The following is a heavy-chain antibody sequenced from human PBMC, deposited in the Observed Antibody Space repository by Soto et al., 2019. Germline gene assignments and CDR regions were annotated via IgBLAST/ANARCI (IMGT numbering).Heavy chain of an antibody. V-gene: IGHV1-69*01. CDR2: IIPIFGTA. CDR3: ERVPPIRPLYYSYGIDD. CDR1: GGTFSSYA. Sequence: QVQLVQSGAEVKKPGSSVKVSCKASGGTFSSYAISWVRQAPGQGLEWMGGIIPIFGTANYAQKFQGRVTITADEATSTAYRDLSSLRSEGTAVYYCERVPPIRPLYYSYGIDDWGRETTVTVSS. J-gene: IGHJ6*02.